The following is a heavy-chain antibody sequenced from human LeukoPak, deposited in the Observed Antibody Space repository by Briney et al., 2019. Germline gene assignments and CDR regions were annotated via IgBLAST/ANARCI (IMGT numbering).Heavy chain of an antibody. CDR1: GFTFSTYA. J-gene: IGHJ6*02. D-gene: IGHD2-15*01. CDR3: AKDGGYCTGGSCSNYYYYGMDV. V-gene: IGHV3-23*01. Sequence: GGSLRLSCAASGFTFSTYAMNWVRQAPGKGLEWVSAISGSGGSTYYADSVKGQFTISRDNSKNTLYPQMNSLRGEDTAMYYCAKDGGYCTGGSCSNYYYYGMDVWGQGTTVTVS. CDR2: ISGSGGST.